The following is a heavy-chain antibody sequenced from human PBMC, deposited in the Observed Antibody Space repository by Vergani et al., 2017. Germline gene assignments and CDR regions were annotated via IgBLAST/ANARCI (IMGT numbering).Heavy chain of an antibody. CDR2: VNQDGSEK. CDR1: GLISSSYW. CDR3: VRVPLIRRGSGNYGINNYHGMDV. J-gene: IGHJ6*02. V-gene: IGHV3-7*01. D-gene: IGHD3-10*01. Sequence: EGQLVESGGDWVQRGGSLRLSCAASGLISSSYWMSWVRQAPGKGLEGVANVNQDGSEKYYVDSVRGRFTISRDNAKNSIYLQMNSLRAEDTAVYFCVRVPLIRRGSGNYGINNYHGMDVWGQGTTVIVSS.